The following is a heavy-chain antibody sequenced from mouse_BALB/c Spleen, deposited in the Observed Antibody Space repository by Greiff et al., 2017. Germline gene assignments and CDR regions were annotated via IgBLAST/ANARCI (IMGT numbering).Heavy chain of an antibody. CDR3: ARNTHYYGSLMDY. CDR1: GFSLSRYS. D-gene: IGHD1-1*01. V-gene: IGHV2-6-4*01. CDR2: IWGGGST. Sequence: VKVVESGPGLVAPSQSLSITCTVSGFSLSRYSVHWVRQPPGKGLEWLGMIWGGGSTDYNSALKSRLSISKDNSKSQVFLKMNSLQTDDTAMYYCARNTHYYGSLMDYWGQGTSVTVSS. J-gene: IGHJ4*01.